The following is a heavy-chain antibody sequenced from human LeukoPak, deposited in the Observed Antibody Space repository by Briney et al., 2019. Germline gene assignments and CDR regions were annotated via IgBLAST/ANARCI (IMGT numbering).Heavy chain of an antibody. V-gene: IGHV3-20*04. D-gene: IGHD3-3*01. J-gene: IGHJ4*02. Sequence: GGSLRLSCAASGFTFDDYGMSWVRQAPGKGLEWVSGINWNGGSTGYADSVKGRFTISRDNAKNSLYLQMNSLRAEDTAVYYCARVSSGYSPGSFDYWGQGTLVTVSS. CDR1: GFTFDDYG. CDR2: INWNGGST. CDR3: ARVSSGYSPGSFDY.